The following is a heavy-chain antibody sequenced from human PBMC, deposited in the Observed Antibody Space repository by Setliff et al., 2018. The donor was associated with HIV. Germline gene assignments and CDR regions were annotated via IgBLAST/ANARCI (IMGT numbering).Heavy chain of an antibody. D-gene: IGHD3-10*01. V-gene: IGHV3-48*03. J-gene: IGHJ6*03. Sequence: GGSLRLSCAASGFAFSTFDMNWVRQSPEKGLEWVSTIYSDGTTYHADSVKGRFTISRDSAKNSLYLQMNSLRAEDTAVYYCVRDYGSGTNFFYSMDVWGKGTTVTVSS. CDR3: VRDYGSGTNFFYSMDV. CDR1: GFAFSTFD. CDR2: IYSDGTT.